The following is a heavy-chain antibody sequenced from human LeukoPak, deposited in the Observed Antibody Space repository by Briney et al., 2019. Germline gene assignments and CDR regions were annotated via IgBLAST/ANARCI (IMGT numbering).Heavy chain of an antibody. D-gene: IGHD7-27*01. V-gene: IGHV3-48*03. CDR1: GFTFRSYE. J-gene: IGHJ4*02. CDR3: ARDKWGGFDY. Sequence: AGGSLRLSCAASGFTFRSYEMNWVRQAPGKGLEWVSYISSSGSTIYYADSVKGRFTISRDNAKNSLYLQMNSLRAEDTAVYYCARDKWGGFDYWGRGTLVTVSS. CDR2: ISSSGSTI.